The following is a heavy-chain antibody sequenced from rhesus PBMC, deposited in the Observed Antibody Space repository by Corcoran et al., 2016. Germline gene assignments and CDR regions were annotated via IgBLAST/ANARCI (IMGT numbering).Heavy chain of an antibody. V-gene: IGHV4-165*02. D-gene: IGHD6-43*01. CDR3: ARSQGVAAALDY. J-gene: IGHJ4*01. CDR1: GGSISGFY. CDR2: IGGSSGST. Sequence: QVQLQESGPGLVKPSETLSLTYAVSGGSISGFYWNWIRQPPGKGLEWLGYIGGSSGSTSYHPHLDSRVSISTDTSKSHFSLKLRSVTAADTAMYYCARSQGVAAALDYWGQGVLGTVSS.